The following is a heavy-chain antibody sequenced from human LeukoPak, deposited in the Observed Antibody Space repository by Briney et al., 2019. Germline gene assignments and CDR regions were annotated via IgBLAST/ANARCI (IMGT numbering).Heavy chain of an antibody. J-gene: IGHJ6*03. D-gene: IGHD3-10*01. Sequence: ASVKVSCKASGGTFSSYAISWVRQAPGQGLEWMGGIIPIFGTANYAQKVQGRVTITADESTSTAYMELSSLRSEDTAVYYCASRRARAYYYYYMDVWGKGTTVTVSS. V-gene: IGHV1-69*13. CDR1: GGTFSSYA. CDR3: ASRRARAYYYYYMDV. CDR2: IIPIFGTA.